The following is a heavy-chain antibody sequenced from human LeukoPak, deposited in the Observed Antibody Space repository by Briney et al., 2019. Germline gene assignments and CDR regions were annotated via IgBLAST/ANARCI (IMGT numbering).Heavy chain of an antibody. CDR1: GYTFTEYY. D-gene: IGHD3-10*01. J-gene: IGHJ2*01. CDR2: IHPNSGGT. Sequence: GASVRVSCKSSGYTFTEYYMHWVRQAPGQGLEWMGWIHPNSGGTDYAQKFQGRVTMTRDTSISTAYMELSTLRSDDSAVYYCARFGQNWYFDLWGRGTLVTVSS. V-gene: IGHV1-2*02. CDR3: ARFGQNWYFDL.